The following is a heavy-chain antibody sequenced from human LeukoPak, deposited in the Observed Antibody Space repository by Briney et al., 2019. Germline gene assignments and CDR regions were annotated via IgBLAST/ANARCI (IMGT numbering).Heavy chain of an antibody. Sequence: SQTLSLTCAISRDSDSSNSAAWNWIRQSPSRGLERLRNTYYRYKWYNDYAVYVKSRITVNPDTSKNQFSLQLNSVTPEDTAGYYCARGRYPRFLEWLPLGWYFYCWGQGTLVTAS. V-gene: IGHV6-1*01. CDR2: TYYRYKWYN. J-gene: IGHJ4*02. CDR1: RDSDSSNSAA. D-gene: IGHD3-3*01. CDR3: ARGRYPRFLEWLPLGWYFYC.